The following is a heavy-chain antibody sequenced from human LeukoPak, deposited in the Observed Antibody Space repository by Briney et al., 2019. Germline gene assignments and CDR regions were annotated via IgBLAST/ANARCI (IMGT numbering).Heavy chain of an antibody. Sequence: GGSLRFSCAASGFTFSSYWMSWVRQAPGKGLEWVANIKQDGSEKYYLDSVKGRFTISRDNAKNSLYLQMNSLRAEDTAVYYCARDIGRYYYDSSGYSYWGQGTLVTVSS. V-gene: IGHV3-7*01. D-gene: IGHD3-22*01. CDR1: GFTFSSYW. CDR2: IKQDGSEK. CDR3: ARDIGRYYYDSSGYSY. J-gene: IGHJ4*02.